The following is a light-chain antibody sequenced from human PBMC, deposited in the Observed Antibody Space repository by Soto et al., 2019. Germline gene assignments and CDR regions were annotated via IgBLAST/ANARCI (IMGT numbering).Light chain of an antibody. Sequence: EIVLTQSPGTLSLSPVERATLSCRASQSVSSSYLAWYQQKPGQAPRLLIYGASSRATGIPDRFSGSGSGTDFTLTISRLEPEDFAVYYCQHYGYPQWTFGQGTKVDIK. CDR1: QSVSSSY. J-gene: IGKJ1*01. CDR2: GAS. V-gene: IGKV3-20*01. CDR3: QHYGYPQWT.